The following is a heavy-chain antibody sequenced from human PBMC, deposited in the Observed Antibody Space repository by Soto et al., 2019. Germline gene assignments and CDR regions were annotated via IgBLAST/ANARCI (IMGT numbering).Heavy chain of an antibody. Sequence: GRPMRVSCAAAEVPFSSYSLNWCRQDPGKGLEWVSSISSSSSYRYYADSLRGRFTISRDNAKNSLYLQMNSLRAEDTPVYYCARDSDSSSWENGYYYYSMAVWGHGSTVTVSS. CDR1: EVPFSSYS. J-gene: IGHJ6*03. CDR2: ISSSSSYR. CDR3: ARDSDSSSWENGYYYYSMAV. V-gene: IGHV3-21*01. D-gene: IGHD6-13*01.